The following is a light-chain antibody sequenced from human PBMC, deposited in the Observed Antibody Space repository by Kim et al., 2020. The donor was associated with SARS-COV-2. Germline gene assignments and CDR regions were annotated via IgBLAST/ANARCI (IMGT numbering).Light chain of an antibody. J-gene: IGLJ3*02. Sequence: KTTTISRTRRSGSIASNYVHWYQQRPVISPTTVIHEDNQRPSGIPDRFSGSIDSSSNSASLTISGLKTEDEADYYCQSYASSPSPVFGGGTQLTVL. CDR3: QSYASSPSPV. CDR1: SGSIASNY. V-gene: IGLV6-57*01. CDR2: EDN.